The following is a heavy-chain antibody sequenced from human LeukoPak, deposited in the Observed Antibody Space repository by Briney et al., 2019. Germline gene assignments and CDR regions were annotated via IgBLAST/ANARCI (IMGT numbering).Heavy chain of an antibody. V-gene: IGHV4-59*08. CDR3: ARQRLAAAGSSHFDY. D-gene: IGHD6-13*01. Sequence: SETLSLTCTASGGSISSYYWSWIRQPPGKGLEWIGYIYYSGSTNYNPSLKSRVTISVDTYKNQFSLKLSPVTAADTAVYYCARQRLAAAGSSHFDYWGQGTLVTVSS. CDR2: IYYSGST. CDR1: GGSISSYY. J-gene: IGHJ4*02.